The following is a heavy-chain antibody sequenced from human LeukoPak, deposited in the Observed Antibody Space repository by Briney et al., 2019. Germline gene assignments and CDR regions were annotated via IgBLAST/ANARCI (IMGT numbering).Heavy chain of an antibody. J-gene: IGHJ4*02. V-gene: IGHV3-11*01. CDR1: GFTFTDYY. CDR3: ARDYNC. D-gene: IGHD3-10*01. CDR2: ISPSGTVI. Sequence: GGSLRLSCSATGFTFTDYYMSWIRQARGKGLEWVSYISPSGTVIYYGDSVKGRFTISRDNAKKSLYLQMNSLRAEDTAVYYCARDYNCWGQGTLVTVSS.